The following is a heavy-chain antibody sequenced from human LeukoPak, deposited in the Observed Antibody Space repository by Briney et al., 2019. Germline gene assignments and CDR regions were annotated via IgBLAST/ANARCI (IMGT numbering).Heavy chain of an antibody. Sequence: GGSLRLSCAASGFTFSSYAMSWVRQAPGKGLEWVSAISGSGGSTYYADSVKGRFTISRDNAKNSLYLQMSSLRAEDTAVYYCAREGYSSELGFQHWGQGTLVTVSS. CDR1: GFTFSSYA. CDR2: ISGSGGST. CDR3: AREGYSSELGFQH. V-gene: IGHV3-23*01. J-gene: IGHJ1*01. D-gene: IGHD6-19*01.